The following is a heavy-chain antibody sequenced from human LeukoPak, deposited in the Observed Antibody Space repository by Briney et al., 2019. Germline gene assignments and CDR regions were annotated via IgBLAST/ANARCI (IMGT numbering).Heavy chain of an antibody. Sequence: GGSLRLSCAAFGFTVSVNYMSWVRQAPGKGLECVSVIYSGGNTYYADSVKGRFTISRDNSKNTLYLQMNSLRAEDTAVYYCARDRDWGNAFDIWGQGTMVTVSS. CDR3: ARDRDWGNAFDI. J-gene: IGHJ3*02. CDR2: IYSGGNT. V-gene: IGHV3-66*01. CDR1: GFTVSVNY. D-gene: IGHD7-27*01.